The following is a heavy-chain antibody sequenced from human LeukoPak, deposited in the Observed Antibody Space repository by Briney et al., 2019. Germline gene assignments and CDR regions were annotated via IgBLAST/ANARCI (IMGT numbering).Heavy chain of an antibody. Sequence: GASVKVSCKASGYTFINYYIHWVRQAPGQGLEWMGLINPGGGSTTHSQKFQGRVTMTRDTSTSTVYMELNSLRSEDTAVYYCARARTGDSDYWGQGTLVTVSS. D-gene: IGHD7-27*01. CDR3: ARARTGDSDY. J-gene: IGHJ4*02. CDR1: GYTFINYY. CDR2: INPGGGST. V-gene: IGHV1-46*01.